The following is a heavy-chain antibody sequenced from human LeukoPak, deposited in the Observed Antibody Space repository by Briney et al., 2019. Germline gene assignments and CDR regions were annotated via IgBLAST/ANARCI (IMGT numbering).Heavy chain of an antibody. CDR3: ASGYARSARHQSDF. CDR2: INSDGSST. D-gene: IGHD5-12*01. J-gene: IGHJ4*02. Sequence: GESLRLSCVVSGFTFSDHWMHWVRQVPGKGLVWVSRINSDGSSTNYAGSVKGRFTISRDNAKNTLYLQMNSLKVEDTAVYYCASGYARSARHQSDFWGQGTVVTVSS. V-gene: IGHV3-74*01. CDR1: GFTFSDHW.